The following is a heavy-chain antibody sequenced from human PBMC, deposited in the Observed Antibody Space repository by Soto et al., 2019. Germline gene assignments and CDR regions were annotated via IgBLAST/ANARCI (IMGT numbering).Heavy chain of an antibody. CDR3: ARDQGIGMDV. CDR2: IYYSGST. CDR1: GGSISSYY. J-gene: IGHJ6*02. Sequence: TLSLTCTVSGGSISSYYWSWIRQPPGKGLEWIGYIYYSGSTNYNPSLKSRVTISVDTSKNQFSLKLSSVTAADTAVYYCARDQGIGMDVWGQGTTVTVSS. V-gene: IGHV4-59*01. D-gene: IGHD2-15*01.